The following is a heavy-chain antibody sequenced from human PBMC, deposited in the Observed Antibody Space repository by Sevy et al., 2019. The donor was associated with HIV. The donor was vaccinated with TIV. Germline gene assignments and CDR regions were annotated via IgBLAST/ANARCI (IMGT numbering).Heavy chain of an antibody. J-gene: IGHJ4*02. CDR3: ARDPRMYGDYLLAYFDY. CDR2: IGYDGSNK. CDR1: GFTPSTYG. D-gene: IGHD2-8*01. Sequence: GGSLRLSCAASGFTPSTYGMHWVRQAPGKGLEWVAVIGYDGSNKYYADSVRGRFTISRDNSQNTLFLQMDSLRGEDTAVYYCARDPRMYGDYLLAYFDYWGQGTLVTVSS. V-gene: IGHV3-33*01.